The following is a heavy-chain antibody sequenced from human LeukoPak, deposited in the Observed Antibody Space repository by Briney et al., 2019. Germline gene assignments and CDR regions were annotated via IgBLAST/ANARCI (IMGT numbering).Heavy chain of an antibody. CDR2: ISAYNGNT. D-gene: IGHD3-22*01. CDR1: GYTFTSYG. V-gene: IGHV1-18*01. CDR3: ARPLPPDYYDSSGLYYYYGMDV. Sequence: ASVKVSCKASGYTFTSYGISWVRRAPGQGLEWMGWISAYNGNTNYAQKLQGRVTMTTDTSTSTAYMELRSLRSDDTAVYYCARPLPPDYYDSSGLYYYYGMDVWGQGTTVTVSS. J-gene: IGHJ6*02.